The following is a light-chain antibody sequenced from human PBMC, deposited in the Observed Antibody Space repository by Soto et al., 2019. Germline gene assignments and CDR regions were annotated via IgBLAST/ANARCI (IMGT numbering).Light chain of an antibody. CDR3: QKRSNWPPG. CDR2: DAS. Sequence: EVVMTQSPATLSVSPGEIATLSCRASESVSRNLAWYQQKPGQDPRLLIYDASTRATGIPDRFSGGGSGTEFTLTISSLEPEDFAVYYCQKRSNWPPGFGQGTRLEIK. CDR1: ESVSRN. V-gene: IGKV3-15*01. J-gene: IGKJ5*01.